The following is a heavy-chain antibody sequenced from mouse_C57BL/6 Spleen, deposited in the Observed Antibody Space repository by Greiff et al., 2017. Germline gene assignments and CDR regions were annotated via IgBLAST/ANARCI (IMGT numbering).Heavy chain of an antibody. Sequence: VQVVESGAELVRPGTSVKVSCKASGYAFTNYLIEWVKQRPGQGLEWIGVINPGSGGTNYNEKFKGKATLTADKSSSTAYMQLSSLTSEDSAVYFCASGRDWYFDVWGTGTTVTVSS. CDR2: INPGSGGT. D-gene: IGHD3-1*01. J-gene: IGHJ1*03. CDR1: GYAFTNYL. CDR3: ASGRDWYFDV. V-gene: IGHV1-54*01.